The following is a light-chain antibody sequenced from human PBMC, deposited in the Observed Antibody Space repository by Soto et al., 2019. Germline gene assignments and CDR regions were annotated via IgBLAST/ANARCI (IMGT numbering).Light chain of an antibody. J-gene: IGKJ5*01. CDR2: DAS. V-gene: IGKV1-5*01. CDR3: QQYSNWPLT. Sequence: DIQMTQSPPTLSASLAYRFTITCLASQSISNWLAWYQQKPGKAPKLLIYDASSLESGVPSRFSGSGSGTEFTLTINSLQSEDFALYYCQQYSNWPLTFGQGTRLEIK. CDR1: QSISNW.